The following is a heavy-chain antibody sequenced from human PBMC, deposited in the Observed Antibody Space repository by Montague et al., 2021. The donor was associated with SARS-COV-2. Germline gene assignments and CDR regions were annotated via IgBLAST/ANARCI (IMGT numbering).Heavy chain of an antibody. Sequence: SLRLSFAASGFTFSSYEMNWVRQAPGEGLEWVSYITSSGSTIYYADSVKGRFTISRDNAKNSLFLQMNSLRAEDTAVYYCARDLRDYDILTGYLWGQGTLVTVSS. CDR3: ARDLRDYDILTGYL. CDR1: GFTFSSYE. V-gene: IGHV3-48*03. D-gene: IGHD3-9*01. CDR2: ITSSGSTI. J-gene: IGHJ4*02.